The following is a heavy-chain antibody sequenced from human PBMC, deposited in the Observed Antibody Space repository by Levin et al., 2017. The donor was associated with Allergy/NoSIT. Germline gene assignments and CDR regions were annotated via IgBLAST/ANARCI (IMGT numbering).Heavy chain of an antibody. CDR3: VRESSEGAFEI. V-gene: IGHV3-13*01. Sequence: GGSLRLSCAASGFSFSGYDMHWVRQRTGKGLEWVSTIGSAGDTEYLDSVEGRFIISRENAKASMDLQMNSLSAEDTGIYHCVRESSEGAFEIWGHGTMVTVSS. CDR1: GFSFSGYD. J-gene: IGHJ3*02. CDR2: IGSAGDT.